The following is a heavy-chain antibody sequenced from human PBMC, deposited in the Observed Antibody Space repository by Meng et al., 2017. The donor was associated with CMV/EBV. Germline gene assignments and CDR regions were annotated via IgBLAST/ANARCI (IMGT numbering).Heavy chain of an antibody. CDR3: ARDLIAARPQGGLD. V-gene: IGHV3-21*01. CDR1: GFTFSSYS. Sequence: LSLTCAASGFTFSSYSMNWVRQAPGKGLEWVSSISSSSSYIYYADSVKGRFTISRDNAKNSLYLQMNSLRAEDTAVYYCARDLIAARPQGGLDWGQGTLVTVSS. D-gene: IGHD6-6*01. CDR2: ISSSSSYI. J-gene: IGHJ4*02.